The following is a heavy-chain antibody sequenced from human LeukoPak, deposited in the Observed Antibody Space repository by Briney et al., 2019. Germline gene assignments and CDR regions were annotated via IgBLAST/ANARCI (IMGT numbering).Heavy chain of an antibody. J-gene: IGHJ6*03. CDR1: GYTFNNYG. D-gene: IGHD4-23*01. CDR2: VSAYNGKT. V-gene: IGHV1-18*01. Sequence: ASVKVSCKASGYTFNNYGISWVRQAPGQGLEWMGWVSAYNGKTNYAQKIQGRVTMTTDTSTSTAYMELRSLRSDDTAVYYCARDHGGNSRDYYYYYMDVWGKGTTVTVSS. CDR3: ARDHGGNSRDYYYYYMDV.